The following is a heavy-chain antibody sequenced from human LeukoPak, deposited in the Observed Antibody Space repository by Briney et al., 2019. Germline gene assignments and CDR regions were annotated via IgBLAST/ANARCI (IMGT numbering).Heavy chain of an antibody. V-gene: IGHV3-15*01. CDR3: TTGNY. CDR2: LKSKAAGGTT. Sequence: PGGSVSLLCAASGFSFTDAWMSWVRQAPGKGLEWVGHLKSKAAGGTTDYAAPVKARFTISGDDSKNTLYLQMNSLKTEDTAVYYCTTGNYWGQGTLVTVSS. CDR1: GFSFTDAW. J-gene: IGHJ4*02.